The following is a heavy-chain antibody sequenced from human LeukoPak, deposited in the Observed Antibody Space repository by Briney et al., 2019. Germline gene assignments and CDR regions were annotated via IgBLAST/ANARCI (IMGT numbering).Heavy chain of an antibody. D-gene: IGHD6-13*01. J-gene: IGHJ4*02. CDR1: GFTFSNYG. CDR3: ARVSGISAPGPFDY. Sequence: GGSLRLSCAASGFTFSNYGLNWVRQAPGKGLEWVSFIRYDGTNIYYADSVKGRFTISRDDSKDTLYLQMNSLRAEDTAVYYCARVSGISAPGPFDYWGQGTLVTVSS. CDR2: IRYDGTNI. V-gene: IGHV3-30*02.